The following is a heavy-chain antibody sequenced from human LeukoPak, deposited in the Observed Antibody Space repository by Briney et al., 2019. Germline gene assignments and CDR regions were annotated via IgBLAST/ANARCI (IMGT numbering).Heavy chain of an antibody. V-gene: IGHV1-46*01. Sequence: ASVKVSCKASGYTFTSYYMHWVRQASGQGLEWMGIINPSGGSTSYAQKFQGRVTMTRDTSTSTVYMELSSLRSEDTAVYYCARGALVVVVAATPGNWFDPWGQGTLVTVSS. CDR1: GYTFTSYY. D-gene: IGHD2-15*01. CDR3: ARGALVVVVAATPGNWFDP. J-gene: IGHJ5*02. CDR2: INPSGGST.